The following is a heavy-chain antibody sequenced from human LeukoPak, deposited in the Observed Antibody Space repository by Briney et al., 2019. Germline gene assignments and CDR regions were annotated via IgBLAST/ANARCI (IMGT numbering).Heavy chain of an antibody. D-gene: IGHD3-22*01. CDR1: GDSISSSSSY. Sequence: SETLSLTCTVSGDSISSSSSYWGWIRQPPGEGLEWIGSIYYSGSTYYNTSLKSRVTISVDTSKNQFSLRLNSVTAADTAVYFCAREGSGYHYAFDIWGQGTMVTVSS. CDR3: AREGSGYHYAFDI. J-gene: IGHJ3*02. V-gene: IGHV4-39*02. CDR2: IYYSGST.